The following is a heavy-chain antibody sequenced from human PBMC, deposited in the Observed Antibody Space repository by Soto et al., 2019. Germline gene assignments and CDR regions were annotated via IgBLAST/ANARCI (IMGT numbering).Heavy chain of an antibody. Sequence: EVRLVESGGDLVQPGGSLRLCCSASGFTFSSSAMYWVRQAPGKGLEYVSAISSNGGTTYYADSVKGRFTIFRENSKSTLYLQMTSVNPEDTSVYYCLKGGRGNSISRGTDYWGQGTLVTVSS. CDR3: LKGGRGNSISRGTDY. D-gene: IGHD1-26*01. CDR2: ISSNGGTT. V-gene: IGHV3-64D*06. CDR1: GFTFSSSA. J-gene: IGHJ4*02.